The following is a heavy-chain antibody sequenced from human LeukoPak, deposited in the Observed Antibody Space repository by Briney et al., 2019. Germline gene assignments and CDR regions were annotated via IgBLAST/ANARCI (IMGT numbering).Heavy chain of an antibody. CDR1: GFTFSSYG. J-gene: IGHJ4*02. CDR2: IRYDGSNK. D-gene: IGHD4-23*01. Sequence: GGSLRLSCAASGFTFSSYGMHWVRQAPGKGLEWVAFIRYDGSNKYYADSVEGRFTISRDNSKNTLYLQMNSLRAEDTAVYYCAKAWFGGNSEYYWGQGTLVTVSS. CDR3: AKAWFGGNSEYY. V-gene: IGHV3-30*02.